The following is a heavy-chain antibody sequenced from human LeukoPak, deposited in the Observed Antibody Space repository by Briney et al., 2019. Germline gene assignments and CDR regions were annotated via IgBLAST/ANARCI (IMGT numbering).Heavy chain of an antibody. V-gene: IGHV3-21*01. CDR1: GFTFSSYS. J-gene: IGHJ6*03. D-gene: IGHD2-15*01. CDR2: ISSSSSYI. CDR3: ARGSSLHCSDNDCFINYFYYYMDV. Sequence: GGSLRLSCAASGFTFSSYSMNWVRQAPGKGLEWVSSISSSSSYIYYADSVKGRFTISRDNAKNSLYLQMNSLRAEDTAVYYCARGSSLHCSDNDCFINYFYYYMDVWGTGTTVTVSS.